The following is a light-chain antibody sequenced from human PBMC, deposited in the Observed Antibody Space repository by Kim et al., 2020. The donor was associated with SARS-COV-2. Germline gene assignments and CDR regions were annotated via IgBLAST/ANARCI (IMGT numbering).Light chain of an antibody. CDR2: SNN. J-gene: IGLJ1*01. CDR3: ATRDDSLNGYV. CDR1: SSNIGSNT. Sequence: VLTQPPSASGTPGQRVTISCSGSSSNIGSNTVNWYQQLPGTAPKLLIYSNNRRPSGVPDRFSGSKSGTSASLAISGLQSEDEADYYCATRDDSLNGYVFGTGTKVTVL. V-gene: IGLV1-44*01.